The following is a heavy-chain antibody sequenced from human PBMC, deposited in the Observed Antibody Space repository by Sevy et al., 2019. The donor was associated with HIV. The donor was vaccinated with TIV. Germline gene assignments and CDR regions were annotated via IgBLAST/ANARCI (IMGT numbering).Heavy chain of an antibody. V-gene: IGHV4-39*01. CDR1: GGSISSSSYY. CDR3: ARWGGYYVILTGLKGYFDY. J-gene: IGHJ4*02. Sequence: SETLSLTCTVSGGSISSSSYYWGWIRQPPGKGLEWIGSIYYSGSTYYNPSLKSRVTISIDTSKNQFSLKLSAVTAADTAVYYCARWGGYYVILTGLKGYFDYWGQGTLVTVSS. D-gene: IGHD3-9*01. CDR2: IYYSGST.